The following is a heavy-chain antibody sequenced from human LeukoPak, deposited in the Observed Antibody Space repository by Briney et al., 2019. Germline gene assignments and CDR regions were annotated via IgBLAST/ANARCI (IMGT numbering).Heavy chain of an antibody. Sequence: GGSLRLSCAASEFTFSSYAMSWVRQAPGKGLEWVSAISGSGGSTYYADSVKGRFTISRDNSKNTLYLQMNSLTAEDTAVYYCAKDNSYGSGSYYNLGVYFDYWGQGTLVTVSS. V-gene: IGHV3-23*01. CDR3: AKDNSYGSGSYYNLGVYFDY. CDR2: ISGSGGST. J-gene: IGHJ4*02. D-gene: IGHD3-10*01. CDR1: EFTFSSYA.